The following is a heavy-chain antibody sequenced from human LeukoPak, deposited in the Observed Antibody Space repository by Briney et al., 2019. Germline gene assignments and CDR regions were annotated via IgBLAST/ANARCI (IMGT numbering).Heavy chain of an antibody. CDR3: ASTDRHYYDSSGYLDY. V-gene: IGHV1-46*01. Sequence: ASVKVSCKASGYTFTSYDINWVRQAPGQGLEWMGIINPSGGSTSYAQKFQGRVTMTRDTSTSTVYMELSSLRSEDTAVYYCASTDRHYYDSSGYLDYWGQGTLVTVSS. J-gene: IGHJ4*02. D-gene: IGHD3-22*01. CDR2: INPSGGST. CDR1: GYTFTSYD.